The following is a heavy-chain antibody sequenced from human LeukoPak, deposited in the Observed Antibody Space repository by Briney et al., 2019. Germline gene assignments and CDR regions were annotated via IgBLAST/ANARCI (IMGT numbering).Heavy chain of an antibody. D-gene: IGHD2-2*01. CDR1: GFTFSSYW. V-gene: IGHV3-7*01. J-gene: IGHJ3*02. CDR3: ARDYVVPPPALAFDI. Sequence: GGPLRLSCAASGFTFSSYWMSWVRQAPGKGLEWVANIKQDGSEKYYVDSVKGRFTISRDNAKNSLYLQMNSLRAEDTAVYYCARDYVVPPPALAFDIWGQGTMVTVSS. CDR2: IKQDGSEK.